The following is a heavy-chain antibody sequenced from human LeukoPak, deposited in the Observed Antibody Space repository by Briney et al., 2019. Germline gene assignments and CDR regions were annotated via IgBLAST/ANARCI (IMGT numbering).Heavy chain of an antibody. CDR3: AKDRMVRGSLSEPEIDY. Sequence: GGSLRLSCAASGFTFDDYAMHWVRQAPGKGLEWVSGISWNSGSIGYADSVKGRFTISRDNAKNSLYLQMNSLRAEDMALYYCAKDRMVRGSLSEPEIDYWGQGTLVTVSS. CDR1: GFTFDDYA. J-gene: IGHJ4*02. V-gene: IGHV3-9*03. D-gene: IGHD3-10*01. CDR2: ISWNSGSI.